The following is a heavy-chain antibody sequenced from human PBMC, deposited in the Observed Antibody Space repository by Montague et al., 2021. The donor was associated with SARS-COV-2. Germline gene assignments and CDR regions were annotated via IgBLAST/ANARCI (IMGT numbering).Heavy chain of an antibody. Sequence: PALVKPTQTLTLTCTFSGFSLSTSGMCVSWIRQPPGKALEWLARIDWDDDKYYSTSLKTRLTISKGTSKNQVVLTMTNMDPVDTATYYCARIRYDILTGYQTLFDYWGQGTLVTVSS. V-gene: IGHV2-70*11. CDR1: GFSLSTSGMC. CDR2: IDWDDDK. J-gene: IGHJ4*02. D-gene: IGHD3-9*01. CDR3: ARIRYDILTGYQTLFDY.